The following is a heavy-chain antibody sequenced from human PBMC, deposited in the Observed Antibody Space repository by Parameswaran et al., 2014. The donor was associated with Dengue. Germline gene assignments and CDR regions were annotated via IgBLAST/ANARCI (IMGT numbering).Heavy chain of an antibody. Sequence: VRQMPGKGLEWTGIIYPDDSDTRVSPSFQGQVAISVDKSITTAYLQWRSLEASDTAMYYCIRGCQTVENGLRHLDWFTNSWGQGTLVTVSS. V-gene: IGHV5-51*01. J-gene: IGHJ4*02. CDR3: IRGCQTVENGLRHLDWFTNS. D-gene: IGHD3-9*01. CDR2: IYPDDSDT.